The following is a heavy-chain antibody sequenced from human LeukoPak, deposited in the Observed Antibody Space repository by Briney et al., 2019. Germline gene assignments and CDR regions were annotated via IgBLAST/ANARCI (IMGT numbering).Heavy chain of an antibody. CDR3: ARELSGSISRHFDY. J-gene: IGHJ4*02. CDR2: INTDGNIT. CDR1: GFTFSNYW. V-gene: IGHV3-74*01. Sequence: GGSLRLSCAASGFTFSNYWMHWVRQAPGKGPEWVSRINTDGNITTYADSVKGRFSISRDNAKNALYLQMNSLRAEDTAVFYCARELSGSISRHFDYWGQGTLVTVSS. D-gene: IGHD2-15*01.